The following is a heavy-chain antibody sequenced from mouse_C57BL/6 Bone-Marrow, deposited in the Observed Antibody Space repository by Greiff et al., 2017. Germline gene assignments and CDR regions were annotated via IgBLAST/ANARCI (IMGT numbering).Heavy chain of an antibody. CDR1: GFNIKDDY. J-gene: IGHJ4*01. V-gene: IGHV14-4*01. Sequence: VQLQQPGAELVRPGASVKLSCTASGFNIKDDYMHWVKQRPEQGLEWIGWIDPENGDTEYASKFQGKATITADTSSNTAYLQLSSLTSEDTAVYYCTTRESGAMDYWGQGTSVTVSS. D-gene: IGHD3-1*01. CDR2: IDPENGDT. CDR3: TTRESGAMDY.